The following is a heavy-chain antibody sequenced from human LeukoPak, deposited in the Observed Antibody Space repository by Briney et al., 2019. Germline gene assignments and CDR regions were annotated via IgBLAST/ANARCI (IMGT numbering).Heavy chain of an antibody. CDR1: GGSISSYY. D-gene: IGHD3-9*01. V-gene: IGHV4-59*01. CDR2: IYYSGST. CDR3: ARKIRYFDWDKAFDI. J-gene: IGHJ3*02. Sequence: PSETLSLTCTVSGGSISSYYWSWIRQPPGKGLEWIGYIYYSGSTNYNPSLKSRVTISVDTSKNQFSLKLSSVTAADTAVYYCARKIRYFDWDKAFDIWGQGTMVTVSS.